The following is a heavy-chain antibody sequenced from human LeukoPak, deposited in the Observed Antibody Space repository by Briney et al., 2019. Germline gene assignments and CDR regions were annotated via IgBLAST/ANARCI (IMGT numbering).Heavy chain of an antibody. CDR2: IDPNSGDT. CDR1: GYTFTAYY. CDR3: ATGVATAFIY. Sequence: AASLKVSCKASGYTFTAYYIHWVRQAPGQGLEWMAWIDPNSGDTWSAPLFQGRVTMTRDTSITTASMELTWLSSDDTAVYYCATGVATAFIYWGQGTLLTVSS. V-gene: IGHV1-2*02. D-gene: IGHD5-18*01. J-gene: IGHJ4*02.